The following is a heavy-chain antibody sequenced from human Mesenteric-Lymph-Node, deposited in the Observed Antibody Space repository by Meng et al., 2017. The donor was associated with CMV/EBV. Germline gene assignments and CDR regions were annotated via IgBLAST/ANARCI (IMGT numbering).Heavy chain of an antibody. V-gene: IGHV3-7*01. CDR1: GFTFSSYW. Sequence: GESLKISCAASGFTFSSYWMSWVRQAPGKGLEWVANIKQDGSEKYYVDSVKGRFTISRDNAKNSLYLQMNSLRAEDTAVYYCARVHSSSSISGDYYYGLDVWGQGTTVTVSS. J-gene: IGHJ6*02. D-gene: IGHD6-6*01. CDR2: IKQDGSEK. CDR3: ARVHSSSSISGDYYYGLDV.